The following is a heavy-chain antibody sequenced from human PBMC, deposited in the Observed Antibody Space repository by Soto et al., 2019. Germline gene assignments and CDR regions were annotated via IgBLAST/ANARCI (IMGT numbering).Heavy chain of an antibody. CDR3: AKDMENGYNPYYYYGMDV. D-gene: IGHD3-10*01. V-gene: IGHV3-9*01. CDR2: ISWNSVSI. J-gene: IGHJ6*02. Sequence: EVQLVESGGDLVQPGRSLRLSCAASGFNFNDYGMHWVRQAPGKGLEWVSSISWNSVSIGYADSVKGRFTISRDNAKNSLYLQMNTLRAEDTALYYCAKDMENGYNPYYYYGMDVWCQGTTVTDSS. CDR1: GFNFNDYG.